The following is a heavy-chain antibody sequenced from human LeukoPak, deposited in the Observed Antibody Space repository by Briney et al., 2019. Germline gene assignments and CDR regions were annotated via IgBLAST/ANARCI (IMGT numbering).Heavy chain of an antibody. CDR2: ISAYNGNT. J-gene: IGHJ3*02. CDR3: ARFSSSWPLDAFDI. CDR1: GYTFTSYG. V-gene: IGHV1-18*01. D-gene: IGHD6-13*01. Sequence: GASVKVSCKASGYTFTSYGISWVRQAPGQGLEWMGWISAYNGNTNYAQKLQGRVTMTTDTSTSTAYMELRSLRSDDTAVYYCARFSSSWPLDAFDIWGQGTMVTVSS.